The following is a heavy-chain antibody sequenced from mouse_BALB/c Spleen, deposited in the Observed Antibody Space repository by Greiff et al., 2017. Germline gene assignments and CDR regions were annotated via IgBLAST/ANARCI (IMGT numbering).Heavy chain of an antibody. CDR1: GFTFSSYA. D-gene: IGHD2-3*01. CDR2: ISSGGSYT. J-gene: IGHJ4*01. V-gene: IGHV5-9-1*01. Sequence: EVMLVESGGGLVKPGGSLKLSCAASGFTFSSYAMSWVRQTPEKRLEWVATISSGGSYTYYPDSVKGRFTISRDNAKNTLYLQMSSLRSEDTAMYYCARSRAIYDGYYAMDYWGQGTSVTVSS. CDR3: ARSRAIYDGYYAMDY.